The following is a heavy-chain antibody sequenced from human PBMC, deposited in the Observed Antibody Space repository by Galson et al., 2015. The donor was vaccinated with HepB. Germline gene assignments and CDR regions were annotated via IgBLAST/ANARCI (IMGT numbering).Heavy chain of an antibody. CDR1: EFIFSHHT. V-gene: IGHV3-30*18. CDR2: ISFDGSNK. CDR3: AKDRRVRATSALDY. Sequence: SLRLSCAASEFIFSHHTMHWVRQAPGKGLEWVALISFDGSNKWYADSVKGRFTISRDNSKNTLFLQMNSLRPEDTGLYYCAKDRRVRATSALDYWGRGILVTVSS. D-gene: IGHD1-26*01. J-gene: IGHJ4*02.